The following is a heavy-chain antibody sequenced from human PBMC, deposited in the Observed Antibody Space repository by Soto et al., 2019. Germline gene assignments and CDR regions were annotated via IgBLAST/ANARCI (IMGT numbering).Heavy chain of an antibody. V-gene: IGHV4-59*08. CDR2: IYYRANP. J-gene: IGHJ4*02. CDR1: GWSISSYY. CDR3: ARHKGAMVNFDY. D-gene: IGHD5-18*01. Sequence: SETLSLTCTVSGWSISSYYWSWIRQPPGKGLEWIGYIYYRANPNYNPSLKSRVTISQDTSKNQFSLKLSSVTAADTAVYYCARHKGAMVNFDYWGQGTLVTVSS.